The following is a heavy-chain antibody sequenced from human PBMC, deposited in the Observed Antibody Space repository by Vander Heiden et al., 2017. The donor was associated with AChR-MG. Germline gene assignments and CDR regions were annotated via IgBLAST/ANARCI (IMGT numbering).Heavy chain of an antibody. V-gene: IGHV3-33*01. J-gene: IGHJ3*02. CDR3: AREYYYDSSGHTRAFDI. D-gene: IGHD3-22*01. CDR1: GFTFSSQG. Sequence: QVQLVESGGGVVQPGRSLGVSCAASGFTFSSQGMHWVRQDPGKGLEWVAVIWYDGSNRYYADSVQGRFTISRDNSKNTLYLQMNSLRAEDTAVYYCAREYYYDSSGHTRAFDIWGPGTMVTVSS. CDR2: IWYDGSNR.